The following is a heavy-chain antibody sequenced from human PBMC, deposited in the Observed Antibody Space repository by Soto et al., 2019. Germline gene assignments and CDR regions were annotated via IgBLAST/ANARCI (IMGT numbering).Heavy chain of an antibody. CDR1: GYTFTDFY. Sequence: GKVSCKSSGYTFTDFYIHWVRQVPGQGLEWVGWINPKNGGINYAQKFKGRVTMTRDTPVNTSYMDLNRLNFDDSAIYYCVGGQSLIYPDLCGPGTHVTVST. D-gene: IGHD2-2*02. J-gene: IGHJ5*02. CDR3: VGGQSLIYPDL. V-gene: IGHV1-2*02. CDR2: INPKNGGI.